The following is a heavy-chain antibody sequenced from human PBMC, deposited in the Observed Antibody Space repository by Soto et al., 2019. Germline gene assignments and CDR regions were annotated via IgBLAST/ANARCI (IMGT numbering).Heavy chain of an antibody. D-gene: IGHD1-20*01. Sequence: GGSLRLSCAASGFTFSSYTMSWVRQAPGKGLEWISAVSGSGGGTYYADSVKGRFTISRDNSKDTLYLQMNNLRAEDTAVYYCAKPPDYNWNDYWGQGTLVTSPQ. CDR3: AKPPDYNWNDY. CDR2: VSGSGGGT. V-gene: IGHV3-23*01. CDR1: GFTFSSYT. J-gene: IGHJ4*02.